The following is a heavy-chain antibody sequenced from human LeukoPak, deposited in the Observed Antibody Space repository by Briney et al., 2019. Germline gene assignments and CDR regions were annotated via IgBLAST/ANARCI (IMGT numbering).Heavy chain of an antibody. CDR1: GYTFTSYD. Sequence: ASVKVSCKASGYTFTSYDIKLVRQATGQGLEWMGWMNPNSGNTGYAQKFQGRVTMTRNTSISTAYMELSSLRSEDTAVYYCARAGSSGWYSRFDPWGQGTLVTVSS. J-gene: IGHJ5*02. CDR3: ARAGSSGWYSRFDP. V-gene: IGHV1-8*01. D-gene: IGHD6-19*01. CDR2: MNPNSGNT.